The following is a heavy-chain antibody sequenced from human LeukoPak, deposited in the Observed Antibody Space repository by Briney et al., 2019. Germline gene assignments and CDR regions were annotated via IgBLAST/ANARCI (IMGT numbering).Heavy chain of an antibody. D-gene: IGHD3-10*01. J-gene: IGHJ5*02. CDR1: GGSINSITYY. CDR2: IYYSGST. CDR3: TRPTLQTLGA. Sequence: SETLSLTCSVSGGSINSITYYWGWIRQPPGKGLEWIGYIYYSGSTNYNPSLKSRVTISVDTSKNQFSLKLSSVTAADTAVYYCTRPTLQTLGAWGQGTLVTVSS. V-gene: IGHV4-61*05.